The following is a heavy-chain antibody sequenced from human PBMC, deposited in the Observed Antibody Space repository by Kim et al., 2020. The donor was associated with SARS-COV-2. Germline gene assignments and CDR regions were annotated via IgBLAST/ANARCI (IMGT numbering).Heavy chain of an antibody. CDR1: GFTFSNYA. CDR3: AREEPLGVVISAFDS. V-gene: IGHV3-30-3*01. Sequence: GGSLRLSCAASGFTFSNYAMHWVRQAPGKGLEWVAVISYDANNKYYGDSVKGRFTISRDNSKNTLYLQMTSLRAEDTAVYYCAREEPLGVVISAFDSWGQGTMVIVSS. CDR2: ISYDANNK. D-gene: IGHD3-3*01. J-gene: IGHJ3*02.